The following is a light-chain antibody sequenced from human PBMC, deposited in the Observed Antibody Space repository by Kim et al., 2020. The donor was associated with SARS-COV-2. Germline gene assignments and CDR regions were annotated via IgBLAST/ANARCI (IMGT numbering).Light chain of an antibody. CDR1: TSNIGNTY. Sequence: QSVLTQPPSVSAAPGQKVTISCSGSTSNIGNTYVSWYQQLPGAAPKLLIYDNHKRPSWIPDRFSGSKSGTTATLDITGLQTGDEADYYCGTWDSSLRDVVFGGGTQLTVL. J-gene: IGLJ2*01. CDR3: GTWDSSLRDVV. CDR2: DNH. V-gene: IGLV1-51*01.